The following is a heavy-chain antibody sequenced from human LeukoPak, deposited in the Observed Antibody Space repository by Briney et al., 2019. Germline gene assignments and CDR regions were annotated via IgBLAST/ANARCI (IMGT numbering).Heavy chain of an antibody. Sequence: SETLSLTCAVSGGSLSSYYWSWIRQPPGAGPEWIGYIYYTGSTNYNPSLKSRVTISLDSSTNQFSLNLNSLTTADTAVYYCVRHYYGSGTAKGYFRHWGQGTLVTVSS. CDR3: VRHYYGSGTAKGYFRH. CDR2: IYYTGST. D-gene: IGHD3-10*01. CDR1: GGSLSSYY. V-gene: IGHV4-59*01. J-gene: IGHJ1*01.